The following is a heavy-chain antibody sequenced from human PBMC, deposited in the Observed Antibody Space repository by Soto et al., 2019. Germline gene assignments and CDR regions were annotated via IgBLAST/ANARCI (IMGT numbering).Heavy chain of an antibody. D-gene: IGHD6-6*01. Sequence: GGSLRLSCAASGFTFSRQGMHWVRQAPGKGLEWVAVISYDGSNKYYADSVKGRFTISRDNSKNTLYVQMTSLRAEDTAVYYCAKDSIAGRPDYNYGMDVWGQGTTVTVSS. CDR2: ISYDGSNK. CDR1: GFTFSRQG. V-gene: IGHV3-30*18. CDR3: AKDSIAGRPDYNYGMDV. J-gene: IGHJ6*02.